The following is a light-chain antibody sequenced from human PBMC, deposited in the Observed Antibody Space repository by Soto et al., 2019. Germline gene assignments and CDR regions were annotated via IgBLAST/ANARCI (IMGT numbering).Light chain of an antibody. Sequence: QSVLIQPPSVSGSPGQSVTISCTGTSSDVGSYDYVSWYQRHPGKAPKLMISEVSKRPSGVPDRFSGSKSGNTASLTVSGLQAEDEADYYCSSYAGSNNFVFGTGTKLTVL. V-gene: IGLV2-8*01. CDR2: EVS. CDR1: SSDVGSYDY. J-gene: IGLJ1*01. CDR3: SSYAGSNNFV.